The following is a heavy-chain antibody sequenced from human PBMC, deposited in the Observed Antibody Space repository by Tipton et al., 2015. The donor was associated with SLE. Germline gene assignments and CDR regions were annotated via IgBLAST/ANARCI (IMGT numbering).Heavy chain of an antibody. Sequence: TLSLTCTVSGDSISSYYWTWVRQPPGKGLEWIAYIYYIGNTNYNPSLKSRVTISVDTSKNQFSLKLSSVTAADTAVYYCARGRIAVAGNHFDYWGQGTLVTVSS. V-gene: IGHV4-59*08. CDR2: IYYIGNT. D-gene: IGHD6-19*01. CDR1: GDSISSYY. CDR3: ARGRIAVAGNHFDY. J-gene: IGHJ4*02.